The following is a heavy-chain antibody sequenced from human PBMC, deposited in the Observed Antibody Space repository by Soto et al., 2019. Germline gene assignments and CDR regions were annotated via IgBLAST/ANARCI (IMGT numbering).Heavy chain of an antibody. V-gene: IGHV3-9*01. D-gene: IGHD3-22*01. J-gene: IGHJ4*02. Sequence: EVQLVESGGGLVQPGRSLRLSCVASGVTFEDFAVHWVRQGPGKGLGWVSGISWNNGRIGYADSVKGRFTISRDNAKNSLYMQMNRLXXXXXXXXXXXXXXGXDGSARFDYWGQGTLVTVSS. CDR3: XXXXGXDGSARFDY. CDR1: GVTFEDFA. CDR2: ISWNNGRI.